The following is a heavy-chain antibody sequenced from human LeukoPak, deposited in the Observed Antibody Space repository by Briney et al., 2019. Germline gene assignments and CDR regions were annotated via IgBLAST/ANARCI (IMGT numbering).Heavy chain of an antibody. V-gene: IGHV1-8*01. D-gene: IGHD3-22*01. J-gene: IGHJ5*02. CDR1: GYTFTSYD. Sequence: ASVKVSCKASGYTFTSYDINWVRQATGQGLEWMGWMNPNSGNTGYAQKFQGRVTMTRNTSISTAYMELSSLRSDDTAVNYCARGGYYDSSGPLNWFDPWGQGTLVTVSS. CDR3: ARGGYYDSSGPLNWFDP. CDR2: MNPNSGNT.